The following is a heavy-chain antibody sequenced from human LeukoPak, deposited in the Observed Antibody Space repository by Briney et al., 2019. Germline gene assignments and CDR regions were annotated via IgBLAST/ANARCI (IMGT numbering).Heavy chain of an antibody. CDR2: MKQDGSEK. V-gene: IGHV3-7*03. CDR3: ARDLAAAGHFDY. J-gene: IGHJ4*02. Sequence: GGSLRLSCAASGFTFSSSWMSWVRQAPGKGPEWVANMKQDGSEKYYVDSVKGRFTISRDNAKNSLYLQMNSLRAEDTAVYYCARDLAAAGHFDYWGQGTLVTVPS. CDR1: GFTFSSSW. D-gene: IGHD6-13*01.